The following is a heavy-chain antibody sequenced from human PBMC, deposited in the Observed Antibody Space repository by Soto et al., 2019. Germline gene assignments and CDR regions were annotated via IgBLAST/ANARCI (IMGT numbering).Heavy chain of an antibody. D-gene: IGHD6-13*01. CDR3: ARVPSSSWYHPFDY. Sequence: SETLSLTCTVSGDSISSYYWSWIRQPPGKGLEWIGYIYYRGSTNYNPSLKSRVTMSVDTSKNQFSLKLRSVTAADTAVFYCARVPSSSWYHPFDYWGQGTLVTVSS. V-gene: IGHV4-59*01. CDR2: IYYRGST. J-gene: IGHJ4*02. CDR1: GDSISSYY.